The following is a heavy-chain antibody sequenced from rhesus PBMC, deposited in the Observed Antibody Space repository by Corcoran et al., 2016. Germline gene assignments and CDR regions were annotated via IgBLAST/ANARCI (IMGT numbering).Heavy chain of an antibody. D-gene: IGHD3-34*01. V-gene: IGHV4-106*01. J-gene: IGHJ4*01. Sequence: QVQLQESGPGLVKPSETLSLTCAVSGGSISDDYYWSWISQPPGKGLDWIGYIYGSGGGTNYNPSLKNTVTISIDTSKTQFSLKVSSVAAADAAVYYCARDLGGFDYWGQGVLVTVSS. CDR3: ARDLGGFDY. CDR1: GGSISDDYY. CDR2: IYGSGGGT.